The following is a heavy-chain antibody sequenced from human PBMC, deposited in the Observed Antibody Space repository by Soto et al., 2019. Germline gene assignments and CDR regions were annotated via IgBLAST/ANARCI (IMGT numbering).Heavy chain of an antibody. D-gene: IGHD2-2*01. V-gene: IGHV1-18*01. Sequence: GVSVKGSCKSAGYGFCNYVVTWLRQAPGQPLEWLGWISLYSDGTNYAQKFQGRVSMTTDTSTTTAYMELRSLRSDDTAVYYCARVVPGAEAWFGPWGQGTLVTVSS. CDR2: ISLYSDGT. CDR3: ARVVPGAEAWFGP. J-gene: IGHJ5*02. CDR1: GYGFCNYV.